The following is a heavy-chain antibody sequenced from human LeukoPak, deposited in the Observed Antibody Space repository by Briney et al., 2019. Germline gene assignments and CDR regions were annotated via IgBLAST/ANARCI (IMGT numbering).Heavy chain of an antibody. CDR1: GYSLSNSW. Sequence: AGESLKISCKDSGYSLSNSWIGWVRQMPGKGLEWMGIIYPGDSDTRYSPSFQGQVTISADNSITTAYLQWSSLKASDTAMYYCARSLPSGYYYFNYWGQGTLVTVSS. D-gene: IGHD3-22*01. V-gene: IGHV5-51*01. J-gene: IGHJ4*02. CDR2: IYPGDSDT. CDR3: ARSLPSGYYYFNY.